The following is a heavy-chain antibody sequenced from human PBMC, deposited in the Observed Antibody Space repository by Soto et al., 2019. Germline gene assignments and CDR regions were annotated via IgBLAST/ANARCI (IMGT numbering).Heavy chain of an antibody. CDR3: ARGFWRLNY. CDR2: IDGSGTTK. V-gene: IGHV3-48*03. Sequence: EVQLLESGGGLVQPGGSLRLSCGVSGFTFNDFEMNWVRQAPGKGLEWLAYIDGSGTTKKYAASVRGRFTTARDNPNNSLFLQMSSRMAADTAIYYCARGFWRLNYLGQGTLVSVSS. J-gene: IGHJ4*02. CDR1: GFTFNDFE.